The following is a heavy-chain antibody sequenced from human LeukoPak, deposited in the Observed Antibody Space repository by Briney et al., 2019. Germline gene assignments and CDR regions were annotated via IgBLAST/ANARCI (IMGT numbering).Heavy chain of an antibody. Sequence: QPGRSLRLSCAASGFTFSSCAMHWVRQAPGKGLEWVAVISYDGSNKYYADSVKGRFTISRDNSKNTLYLQMNSLRAEDTAVYYCARDDCSSTSCYSYYYGMDVWGQGTTVTVSS. CDR1: GFTFSSCA. J-gene: IGHJ6*02. V-gene: IGHV3-30*04. CDR2: ISYDGSNK. CDR3: ARDDCSSTSCYSYYYGMDV. D-gene: IGHD2-2*02.